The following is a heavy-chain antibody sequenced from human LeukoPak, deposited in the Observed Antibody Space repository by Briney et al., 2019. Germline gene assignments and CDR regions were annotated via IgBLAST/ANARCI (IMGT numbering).Heavy chain of an antibody. Sequence: SETLSLTCTVSGGSIRSTSYYWGWIRQPPGKGLQWIGSIYYSGSTNYNPSLKSRVTISVDTSKNQFSLKLSSVTAADTAVYYCARGPYYYDSSGYYYDWFDPWGQGTLVTVSS. CDR3: ARGPYYYDSSGYYYDWFDP. CDR1: GGSIRSTSYY. CDR2: IYYSGST. J-gene: IGHJ5*02. V-gene: IGHV4-39*07. D-gene: IGHD3-22*01.